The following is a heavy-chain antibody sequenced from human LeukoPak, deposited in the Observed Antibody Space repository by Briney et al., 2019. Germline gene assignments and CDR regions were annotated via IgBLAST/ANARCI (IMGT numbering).Heavy chain of an antibody. Sequence: ASVKVSCKVSGYTLTELSMHWVRQAPGKGLEWMGGFDPEDGETIYAQKFQGRVTMNEDTSTDTAYMELSSLRSEDTAVYYCATSSSWYGSNYDAFDIWGQGTMVTVSS. CDR3: ATSSSWYGSNYDAFDI. V-gene: IGHV1-24*01. CDR1: GYTLTELS. J-gene: IGHJ3*02. CDR2: FDPEDGET. D-gene: IGHD6-13*01.